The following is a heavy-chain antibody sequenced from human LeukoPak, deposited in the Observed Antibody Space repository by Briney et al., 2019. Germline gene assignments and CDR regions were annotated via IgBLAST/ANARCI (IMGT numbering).Heavy chain of an antibody. CDR1: GYTFSDYY. Sequence: ASVKVSCQASGYTFSDYYMHWVRQAPGQGLEWMGWINPNSSDTNYAQEFQGRVTMTRDTSISTAYMELSRLRSDDTAVYYCARDPYYYDSSGYYSDWFDPWGQGTQVTVSS. J-gene: IGHJ5*02. D-gene: IGHD3-22*01. CDR2: INPNSSDT. CDR3: ARDPYYYDSSGYYSDWFDP. V-gene: IGHV1-2*02.